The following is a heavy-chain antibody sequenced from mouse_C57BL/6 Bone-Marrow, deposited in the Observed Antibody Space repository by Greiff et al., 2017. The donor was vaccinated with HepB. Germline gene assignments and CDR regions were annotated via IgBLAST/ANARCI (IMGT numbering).Heavy chain of an antibody. J-gene: IGHJ2*01. Sequence: QVQLKQPGAELVMPGASVKLSCKASGYTFTSYWMHWVKQRPGQGLEWIGEIDPSDSYTNYNQKFKGKSTLTVDKSSSTAYMQLSSLTSEDSAVYYCARLIYDGYLFDYWGQGTTLTVSS. V-gene: IGHV1-69*01. CDR3: ARLIYDGYLFDY. CDR2: IDPSDSYT. D-gene: IGHD2-3*01. CDR1: GYTFTSYW.